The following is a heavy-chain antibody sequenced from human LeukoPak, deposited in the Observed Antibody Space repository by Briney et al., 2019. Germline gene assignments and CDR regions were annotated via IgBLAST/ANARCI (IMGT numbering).Heavy chain of an antibody. CDR2: LSGSGGST. J-gene: IGHJ4*02. D-gene: IGHD2-2*01. CDR3: ARGPRVPAPTYYFDY. CDR1: GFTYSSYA. Sequence: GGSLRLSCAASGFTYSSYAMTWVRQAPGKGLEWVSALSGSGGSTLYADSVKGRFTISRDNSKNTLFLQMNSLRAEDTAVYYCARGPRVPAPTYYFDYWGQGTLVTVSS. V-gene: IGHV3-23*01.